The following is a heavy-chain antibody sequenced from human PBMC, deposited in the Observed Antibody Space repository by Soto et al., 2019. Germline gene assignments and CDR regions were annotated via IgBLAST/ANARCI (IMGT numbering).Heavy chain of an antibody. Sequence: PSETLSLTCTVSGGSISSSSYYWGWIRQPPGKGLEWIGTIYSSVSTYYHPSLRGRGTISVDTSTSQLSLRLSSVTAADTAVYYCARSQSSYGDYVYWGQGTLVTVSS. V-gene: IGHV4-39*01. J-gene: IGHJ4*02. D-gene: IGHD4-17*01. CDR3: ARSQSSYGDYVY. CDR2: IYSSVST. CDR1: GGSISSSSYY.